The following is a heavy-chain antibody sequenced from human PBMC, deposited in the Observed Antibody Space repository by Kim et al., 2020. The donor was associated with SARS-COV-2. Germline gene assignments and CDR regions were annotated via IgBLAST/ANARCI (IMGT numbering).Heavy chain of an antibody. J-gene: IGHJ5*02. Sequence: SETLSLTCSVSGDTINNGGYFWHWIRQIPGKGLEWMGHIYYTGTASYIPSLQSRLTMSVDLSKSQLSLSLKSVTAADTAVYYCASGGVVPTAIRFDPWGPGTLVTVSS. D-gene: IGHD2-15*01. CDR1: GDTINNGGYF. CDR3: ASGGVVPTAIRFDP. CDR2: IYYTGTA. V-gene: IGHV4-31*03.